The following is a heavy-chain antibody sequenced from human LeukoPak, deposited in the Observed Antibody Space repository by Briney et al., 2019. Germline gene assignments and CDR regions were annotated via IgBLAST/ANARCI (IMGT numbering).Heavy chain of an antibody. V-gene: IGHV3-21*01. J-gene: IGHJ4*02. CDR2: ISFSNKYI. CDR1: GFTFSSYS. CDR3: ARDGVLFGESVYYFDY. Sequence: GVLRLSCAASGFTFSSYSIAWVRQAPGKGLEWVSSISFSNKYIYYGDSVKGRFTISRDNAENSVYLQMNSLRVEDTAVYYCARDGVLFGESVYYFDYWGQGALVTVSS. D-gene: IGHD3-10*02.